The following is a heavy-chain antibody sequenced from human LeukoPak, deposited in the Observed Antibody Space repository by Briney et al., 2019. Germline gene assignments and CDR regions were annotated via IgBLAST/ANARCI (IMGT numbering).Heavy chain of an antibody. V-gene: IGHV3-7*01. D-gene: IGHD5-18*01. CDR2: IKQDGSEK. CDR3: ASPSGYSYVSSFDY. J-gene: IGHJ4*02. Sequence: PGVSLRLSCAASGFTFSSYWMSWVRQDPGKGLEWVANIKQDGSEKYYVDSVKGRFTISRDNAKNSLYLQMNSLRAEDTAVYYCASPSGYSYVSSFDYWGQGTLVTVSS. CDR1: GFTFSSYW.